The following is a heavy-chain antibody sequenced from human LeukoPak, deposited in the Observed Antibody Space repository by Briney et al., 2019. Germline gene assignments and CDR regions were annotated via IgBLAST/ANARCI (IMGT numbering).Heavy chain of an antibody. D-gene: IGHD3-22*01. V-gene: IGHV1-69*04. CDR2: IIPILGIA. CDR1: GGTFSSYA. Sequence: SVKVPCKASGGTFSSYAISWVRQAPGQGLGWMGRIIPILGIANYAQKFQGRVTITADKSTSTAYMELSSLRSEDTAVYYCARASYYDSSGYYLGYNWFDPWGQGTLVTVSS. J-gene: IGHJ5*02. CDR3: ARASYYDSSGYYLGYNWFDP.